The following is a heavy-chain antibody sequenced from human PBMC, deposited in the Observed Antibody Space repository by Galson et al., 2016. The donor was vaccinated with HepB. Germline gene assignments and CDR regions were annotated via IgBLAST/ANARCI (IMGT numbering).Heavy chain of an antibody. CDR1: GYSISRGYY. D-gene: IGHD3-22*01. Sequence: SETLSLTCAVSGYSISRGYYWGWIRQPPGKGLEWIGSFSHSGSTHYNPSLKSRVTILVDTSKNHFSLKLSSVTAADTAVYFCAGEAVKRHYYDSTASDYWGQGPLLTVS. CDR3: AGEAVKRHYYDSTASDY. CDR2: FSHSGST. V-gene: IGHV4-38-2*02. J-gene: IGHJ4*02.